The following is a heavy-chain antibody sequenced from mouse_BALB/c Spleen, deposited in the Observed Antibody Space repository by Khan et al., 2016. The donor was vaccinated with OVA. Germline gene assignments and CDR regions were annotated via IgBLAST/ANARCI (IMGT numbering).Heavy chain of an antibody. CDR2: IYYSGTA. CDR3: ARSGTTVVAYWYFAV. V-gene: IGHV3-1*02. J-gene: IGHJ1*01. CDR1: GYSITSGYS. Sequence: VQLKESGPDLVKPSQSLSLTCTVTGYSITSGYSWHWIRQFPGNKLGWMGYIYYSGTATYNPSLKSRISITRDTSKNQFFLQLNSVTTEDTVTYYCARSGTTVVAYWYFAVWGAGTTVTVSS. D-gene: IGHD1-1*01.